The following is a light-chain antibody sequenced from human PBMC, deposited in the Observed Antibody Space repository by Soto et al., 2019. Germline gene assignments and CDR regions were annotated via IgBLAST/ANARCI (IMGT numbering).Light chain of an antibody. CDR2: DDT. CDR1: VIGGKS. J-gene: IGLJ2*01. V-gene: IGLV3-21*02. Sequence: SYELTQPPSVSVAPGQTARITCGGNVIGGKSVHWYQQKPGQAPVVVVYDDTDRPSGIPERFSGSNSGNTPTLTITRVEAGDEADYYCQVWDSSSDHSVVFGGGTQLTVL. CDR3: QVWDSSSDHSVV.